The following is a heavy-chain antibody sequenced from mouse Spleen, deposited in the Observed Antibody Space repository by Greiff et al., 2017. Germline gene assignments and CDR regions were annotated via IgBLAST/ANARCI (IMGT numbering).Heavy chain of an antibody. D-gene: IGHD5-1-1*01. V-gene: IGHV7-1*01. Sequence: EVKVVESGGGLVQSGRSLRLSCATSGFTFSDFYMEWVRQAPGKGLEWIAASRNKANDYTTEYSASVKGRFIVSRDTSQSILYLQMNALRAEDTAIYYCARDDTSMDYWGQGTSVTVSS. CDR1: GFTFSDFY. J-gene: IGHJ4*01. CDR2: SRNKANDYTT. CDR3: ARDDTSMDY.